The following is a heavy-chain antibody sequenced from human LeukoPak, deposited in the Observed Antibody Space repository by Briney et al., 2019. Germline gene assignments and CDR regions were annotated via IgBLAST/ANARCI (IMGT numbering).Heavy chain of an antibody. Sequence: SETLSLTCTVSGGSISSSSYYWGWIRQPPGKGLEWIGSIYYSGSTYYNPSLKSRVTISVDTSKNQFSLKLSSVTAADTAVYYCARHVRKAYYYGSGGPNDYWGQGTLVTVSS. V-gene: IGHV4-39*01. CDR2: IYYSGST. J-gene: IGHJ4*02. CDR1: GGSISSSSYY. CDR3: ARHVRKAYYYGSGGPNDY. D-gene: IGHD3-10*01.